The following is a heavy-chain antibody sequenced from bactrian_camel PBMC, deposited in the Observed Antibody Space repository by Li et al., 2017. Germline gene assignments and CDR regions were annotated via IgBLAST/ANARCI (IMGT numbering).Heavy chain of an antibody. CDR3: AADPTNGRVCGGYCYARGDEDPF. V-gene: IGHV3S10*01. CDR2: IDSDGNP. D-gene: IGHD2*01. J-gene: IGHJ4*01. CDR1: GFTFSSYY. Sequence: VQLVESGGGSVWPGGSLRLSCVASGFTFSSYYMSWVRQAPGKERESVAGIDSDGNPNYAESVKGRFTISRDNGKNTLYLQMNSLKPEDTGMYYCAADPTNGRVCGGYCYARGDEDPFWGLGTQVTVS.